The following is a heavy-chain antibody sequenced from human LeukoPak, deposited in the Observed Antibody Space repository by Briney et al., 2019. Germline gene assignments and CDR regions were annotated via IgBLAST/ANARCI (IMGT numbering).Heavy chain of an antibody. Sequence: ASVKVSCKASGYTFTNYGISWVRQAPGQGLEWMGWISAYNGNTNYAQNVQGRVTMTTDTSTSTAYMELRSLRSDDTAVYYCARDRGTMVRGVTPWDFDYWGQGTLVTVSS. D-gene: IGHD3-10*01. CDR3: ARDRGTMVRGVTPWDFDY. V-gene: IGHV1-18*01. CDR2: ISAYNGNT. CDR1: GYTFTNYG. J-gene: IGHJ4*02.